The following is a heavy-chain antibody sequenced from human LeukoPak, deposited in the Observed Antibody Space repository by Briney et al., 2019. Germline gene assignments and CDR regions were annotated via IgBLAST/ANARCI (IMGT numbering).Heavy chain of an antibody. CDR2: ISSSGSTI. D-gene: IGHD2-2*01. J-gene: IGHJ4*02. CDR3: ARDTGNRVVPAPNYFDY. V-gene: IGHV3-48*03. Sequence: PGGSLRLSCAASGFSFSSYWMNWVRQAPGKGLEWVSYISSSGSTIYYADSVKGRFTISRDNAKNSLYLQMNSLRAEDTAVYYCARDTGNRVVPAPNYFDYWGQGTLVTVSS. CDR1: GFSFSSYW.